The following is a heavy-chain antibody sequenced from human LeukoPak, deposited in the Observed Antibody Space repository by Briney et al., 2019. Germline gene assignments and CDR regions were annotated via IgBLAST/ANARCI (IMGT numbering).Heavy chain of an antibody. J-gene: IGHJ4*01. CDR2: IKQDGSET. Sequence: GGSLRLSWAASGFTFSRYWMSWVRQAPGKLLEWVANIKQDGSETYYVGSVKGRFTISSENAKTSLYLQLNSLRAEATAVYYCARSPYTSGWYDVGYWGPGTMVTVSS. V-gene: IGHV3-7*01. CDR1: GFTFSRYW. D-gene: IGHD6-19*01. CDR3: ARSPYTSGWYDVGY.